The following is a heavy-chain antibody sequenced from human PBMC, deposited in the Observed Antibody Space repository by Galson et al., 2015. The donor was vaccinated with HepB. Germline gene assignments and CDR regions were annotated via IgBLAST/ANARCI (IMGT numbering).Heavy chain of an antibody. V-gene: IGHV1-18*04. Sequence: SVKVSCKASGYTFTSYGISWVRQAPGQGLEYMGWISTYFGYTDYVQKLQGRVTMTTDTSTNTAYMELTSLRSDDTAVYYCARESWAIVETARRYFDYWGQGTLVTVSS. J-gene: IGHJ4*02. D-gene: IGHD1-26*01. CDR1: GYTFTSYG. CDR3: ARESWAIVETARRYFDY. CDR2: ISTYFGYT.